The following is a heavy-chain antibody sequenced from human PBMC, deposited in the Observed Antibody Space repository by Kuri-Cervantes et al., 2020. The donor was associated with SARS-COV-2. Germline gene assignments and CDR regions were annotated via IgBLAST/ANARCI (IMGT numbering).Heavy chain of an antibody. D-gene: IGHD1-1*01. CDR1: GGTFTTYG. CDR2: IIPFFGTP. Sequence: SVKVSCKASGGTFTTYGFTWVRQAPGQGLEWMGGIIPFFGTPNYAQKFEGRVTITADESTSTAYMEVSSLTFEDTAIYYCARDSGDWNPDGLDIWDQGTMVTVSS. J-gene: IGHJ3*02. CDR3: ARDSGDWNPDGLDI. V-gene: IGHV1-69*13.